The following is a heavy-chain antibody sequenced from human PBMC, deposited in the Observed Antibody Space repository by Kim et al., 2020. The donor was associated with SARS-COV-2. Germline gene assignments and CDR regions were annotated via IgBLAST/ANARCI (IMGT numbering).Heavy chain of an antibody. CDR2: TYSGGST. J-gene: IGHJ4*02. Sequence: SETLSLTCTVSDASISGYYWAWIRQPPGKGLEWIGNTYSGGSTIYSPSLKSRVAISVDTPKNQFSLKLISVTAADTAVYYCARVFSTSWYFYFDYWGQ. D-gene: IGHD6-13*01. CDR1: DASISGYY. CDR3: ARVFSTSWYFYFDY. V-gene: IGHV4-59*01.